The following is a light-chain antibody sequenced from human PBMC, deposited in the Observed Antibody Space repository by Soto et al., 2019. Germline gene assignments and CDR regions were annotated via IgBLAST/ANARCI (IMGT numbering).Light chain of an antibody. CDR3: QTCGTGIHVV. J-gene: IGLJ2*01. CDR1: SGHSSYA. Sequence: QSVLTQSPSASASLGASVKLTCTLSSGHSSYAIAWHQQQPEKGPRYLMKLNSDGSHTKGDGIPDRFSGSSSGAERSLTISSLQSEDEADYYCQTCGTGIHVVFGGGTKLTVL. V-gene: IGLV4-69*01. CDR2: LNSDGSH.